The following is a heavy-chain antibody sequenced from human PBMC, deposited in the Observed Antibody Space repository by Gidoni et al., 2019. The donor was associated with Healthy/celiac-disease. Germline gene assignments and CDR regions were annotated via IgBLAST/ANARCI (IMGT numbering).Heavy chain of an antibody. Sequence: EVQLVESGAALGKQGRSLKLSCQPPELPLGDYAMSWFRQAPGKGLEWVGFIRSKAYGGTTEYAASVKGRFTISRDDSKSIAYLQMNSLKTEDTAVYYCTRLVYYYYGMDVWGQGTTVTVSS. CDR3: TRLVYYYYGMDV. J-gene: IGHJ6*02. CDR2: IRSKAYGGTT. D-gene: IGHD6-13*01. CDR1: ELPLGDYA. V-gene: IGHV3-49*05.